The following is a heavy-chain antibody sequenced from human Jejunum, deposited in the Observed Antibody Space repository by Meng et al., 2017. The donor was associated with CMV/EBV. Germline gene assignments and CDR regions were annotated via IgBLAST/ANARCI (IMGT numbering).Heavy chain of an antibody. J-gene: IGHJ4*02. Sequence: EVQLLESXXGWVQPGGSLRLSCSASGVTFNNYAVIWVRQAPGKGLEWVSAISGSGASTYYADSVRGRFTISRDNSKNTVYLQMNSLRAEDTAVYYCAKNSGSGWLTPSDYWGQGTLVTVSS. V-gene: IGHV3-23*01. D-gene: IGHD6-19*01. CDR1: GVTFNNYA. CDR3: AKNSGSGWLTPSDY. CDR2: ISGSGAST.